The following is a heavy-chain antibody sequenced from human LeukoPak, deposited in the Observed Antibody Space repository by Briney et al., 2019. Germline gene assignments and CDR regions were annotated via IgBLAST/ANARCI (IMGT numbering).Heavy chain of an antibody. CDR1: GYTFTGYY. D-gene: IGHD3-10*01. J-gene: IGHJ4*02. CDR3: ARDRDYGSGIFDY. CDR2: INPNSGGT. V-gene: IGHV1-2*02. Sequence: VQVSCKASGYTFTGYYMHWVRQAPGQGLEWMGWINPNSGGTNYAQKFQGRVTMTRDTSISTAYMELDRLRSDDTAVYYCARDRDYGSGIFDYWGQGTLVTVSS.